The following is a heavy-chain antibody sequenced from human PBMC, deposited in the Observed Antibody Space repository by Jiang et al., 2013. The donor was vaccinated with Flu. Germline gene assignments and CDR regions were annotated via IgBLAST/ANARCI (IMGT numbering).Heavy chain of an antibody. CDR2: IYYSGTT. CDR3: ARIMSCTNGVCSYYFDY. J-gene: IGHJ4*02. D-gene: IGHD2-8*01. CDR1: GGSISSYDYY. Sequence: GPGLVKPSQTLSLTCTVSGGSISSYDYYWSWIRQPPGKGLEWIGYIYYSGTTYYYPSLKSRVTISIDTSKNQFSLNLSSVTAADTAVYYCARIMSCTNGVCSYYFDYWGQGTLVTVSS. V-gene: IGHV4-30-4*01.